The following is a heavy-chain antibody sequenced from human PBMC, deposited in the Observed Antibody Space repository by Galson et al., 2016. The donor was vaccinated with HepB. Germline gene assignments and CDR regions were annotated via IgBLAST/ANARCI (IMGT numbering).Heavy chain of an antibody. CDR3: ARGTYDFWSAYYNGVYYYGMDV. D-gene: IGHD3-3*01. CDR2: INIDGSST. V-gene: IGHV3-74*01. CDR1: GFTFSSYW. Sequence: SPRLSCAASGFTFSSYWMHWVRQAPGKGLVWVSRINIDGSSTSYADSVKGRFTISRDNAKNTLYLQLNSLRAEDTAVYYCARGTYDFWSAYYNGVYYYGMDVWGQGTTVTVSS. J-gene: IGHJ6*02.